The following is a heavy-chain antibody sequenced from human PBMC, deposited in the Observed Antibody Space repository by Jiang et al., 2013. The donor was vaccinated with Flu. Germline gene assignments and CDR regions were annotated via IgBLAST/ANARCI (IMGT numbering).Heavy chain of an antibody. D-gene: IGHD1-26*01. CDR2: ISASGDDT. CDR1: GFPFTSYA. J-gene: IGHJ4*02. Sequence: GGSLRLSCAASGFPFTSYAMSWVRQSPGKGLDWLSAISASGDDTYYADSVKGRFTISRDNSKNTLYLQMNSLRAEDTAVYYCAKVGYVGAIDYWGQGTLVTVSS. CDR3: AKVGYVGAIDY. V-gene: IGHV3-23*01.